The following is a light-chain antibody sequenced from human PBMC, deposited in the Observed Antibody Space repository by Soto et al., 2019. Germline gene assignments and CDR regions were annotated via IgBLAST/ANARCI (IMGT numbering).Light chain of an antibody. Sequence: IQITQSPSSLSASVGDRVTITCRASQSISSHLNWYQHKPGRPPRLLIFASYILEGGVPSRFSGSGSDTYFTLTSDSLQPEDVATYYCQHSYITPRYTFGQGTKVEI. CDR2: ASY. V-gene: IGKV1-39*01. CDR1: QSISSH. J-gene: IGKJ2*01. CDR3: QHSYITPRYT.